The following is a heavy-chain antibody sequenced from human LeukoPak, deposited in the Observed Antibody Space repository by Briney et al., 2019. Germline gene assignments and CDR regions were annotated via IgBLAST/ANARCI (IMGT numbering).Heavy chain of an antibody. CDR2: IYPGDSNT. V-gene: IGHV5-51*01. Sequence: GESLKISFKGSGYSFTNYWIAWVRQMPGKGLEWMGIIYPGDSNTTYTPSFQGQVTFSVDKSLSTAYLQWSSLKASDTAIYYCARRTMVRGLIAAFDIWGQGTMVTVSS. CDR3: ARRTMVRGLIAAFDI. CDR1: GYSFTNYW. D-gene: IGHD3-10*01. J-gene: IGHJ3*02.